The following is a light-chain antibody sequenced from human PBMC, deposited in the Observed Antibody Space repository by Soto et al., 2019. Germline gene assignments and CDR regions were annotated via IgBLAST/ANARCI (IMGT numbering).Light chain of an antibody. J-gene: IGKJ2*01. CDR1: QDISNY. CDR2: HAS. CDR3: QQYDNLPPYT. Sequence: DIQMTQSPSSLSASVGDRVTITCQARQDISNYLNWYQQKPGKAPKLLIYHASNLETGVPSRFSGSGSGTDFTFTISSLQPEDIATYYCQQYDNLPPYTFGQGTKLEIK. V-gene: IGKV1-33*01.